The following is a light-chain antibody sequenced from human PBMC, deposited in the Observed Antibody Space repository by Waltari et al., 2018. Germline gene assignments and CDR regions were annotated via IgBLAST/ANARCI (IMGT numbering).Light chain of an antibody. J-gene: IGLJ2*01. Sequence: QSVLTQPPSVSGAPGQRVPISCTGSRSNIGAGFDVHWYQQLPGAAPKLLIYGNTNRPSGVPDRFSGSKSGTSASLAITGLQAEDEADYYCQSFDNSLRRSVIFGGGTKLTVL. CDR2: GNT. V-gene: IGLV1-40*01. CDR1: RSNIGAGFD. CDR3: QSFDNSLRRSVI.